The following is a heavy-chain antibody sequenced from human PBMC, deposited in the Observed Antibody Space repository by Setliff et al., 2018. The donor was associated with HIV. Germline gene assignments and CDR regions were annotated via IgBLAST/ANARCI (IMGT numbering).Heavy chain of an antibody. V-gene: IGHV4-39*01. Sequence: SETLSLTCTVSGGSISSSSYYWGWIRQPPGKGLEWIGSIYYRGSTYYNPSLKSRVTISVDTSKNQFSLKLSSVTAADTAVYYCARFWKGGYSYGPTNYFDYWGQGTLVTVSS. D-gene: IGHD5-18*01. J-gene: IGHJ4*02. CDR3: ARFWKGGYSYGPTNYFDY. CDR2: IYYRGST. CDR1: GGSISSSSYY.